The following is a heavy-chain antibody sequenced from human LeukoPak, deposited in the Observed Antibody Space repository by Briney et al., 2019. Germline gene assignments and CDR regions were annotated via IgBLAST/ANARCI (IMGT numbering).Heavy chain of an antibody. V-gene: IGHV3-21*01. CDR2: ISSSSSYI. CDR3: ARDCSSTSCSGAFDI. CDR1: GFTFNSYS. J-gene: IGHJ3*02. Sequence: PGGSLRLSCAASGFTFNSYSMNWVRQAPGKGLEWVSSISSSSSYIYYADSVKGRFTISRDNAKNSLYLQMNSLRAEDTAVYYCARDCSSTSCSGAFDIWGQGTMVTVSS. D-gene: IGHD2-2*01.